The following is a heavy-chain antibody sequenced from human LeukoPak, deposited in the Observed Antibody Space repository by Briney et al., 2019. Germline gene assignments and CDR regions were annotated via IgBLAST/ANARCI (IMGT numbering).Heavy chain of an antibody. D-gene: IGHD3-9*01. V-gene: IGHV4-59*01. CDR2: VYNSGTT. Sequence: PSETLSLTCTVPGASIGTYYWSWIRQPPGKGLEWIGFVYNSGTTNYNPSLKSRLTISVDTAKNQFSLKLNSVTAADTAVYYCARGQYDVLTGSYYFNYWGQGTLVTVSS. CDR3: ARGQYDVLTGSYYFNY. CDR1: GASIGTYY. J-gene: IGHJ4*02.